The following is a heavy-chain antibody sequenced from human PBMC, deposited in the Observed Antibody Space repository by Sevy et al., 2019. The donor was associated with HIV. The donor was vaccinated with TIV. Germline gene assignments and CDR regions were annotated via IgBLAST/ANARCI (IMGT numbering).Heavy chain of an antibody. CDR1: GFSFNKYG. V-gene: IGHV3-30*18. CDR3: AKIPAGGSYFSYFDS. Sequence: GSLRLSCAASGFSFNKYGMHWVRQASGEGLEWVAVLAYDGGNKYYTASVKGRFTISRDNSKNTLYLQMNRLRAEDTAVYYCAKIPAGGSYFSYFDSWGQGTLVTVSS. J-gene: IGHJ4*02. CDR2: LAYDGGNK. D-gene: IGHD1-26*01.